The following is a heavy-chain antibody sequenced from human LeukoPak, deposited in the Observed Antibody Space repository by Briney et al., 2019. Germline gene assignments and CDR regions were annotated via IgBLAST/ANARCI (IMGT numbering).Heavy chain of an antibody. V-gene: IGHV4-30-4*08. CDR3: ARVYYYGSGSSQAGIAFDI. Sequence: PSETLSLTCTVSGGSISSGGYYWSWIRQPPGKGLEWIGYIYYSGSTYYNPSLKSRVTISVDTSKNQFSLKLSSVTAADTAVYYCARVYYYGSGSSQAGIAFDIWGQGTMVTVSS. D-gene: IGHD3-10*01. J-gene: IGHJ3*02. CDR2: IYYSGST. CDR1: GGSISSGGYY.